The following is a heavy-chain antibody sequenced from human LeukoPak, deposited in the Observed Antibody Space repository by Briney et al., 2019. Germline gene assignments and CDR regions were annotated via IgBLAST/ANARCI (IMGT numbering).Heavy chain of an antibody. V-gene: IGHV3-43D*03. D-gene: IGHD2/OR15-2a*01. CDR2: TTWYGGST. Sequence: GGSLTLSCAAWGFTFEDYAMQWVRQASGEGLEWGSHTTWYGGSTHYADSVEGRFTISRDYRENSLYLQMNRLRPEHPALSYCAKDRAARGPGNYFYMDVWGKGTTVTVSS. J-gene: IGHJ6*03. CDR1: GFTFEDYA. CDR3: AKDRAARGPGNYFYMDV.